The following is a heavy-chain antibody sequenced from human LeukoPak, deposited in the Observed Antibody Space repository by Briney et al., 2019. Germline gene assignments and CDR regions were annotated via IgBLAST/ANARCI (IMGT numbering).Heavy chain of an antibody. V-gene: IGHV1-2*06. D-gene: IGHD3-22*01. CDR3: ARDSNYYDSSGSYWYFDL. CDR1: GYTFTGYY. J-gene: IGHJ2*01. Sequence: ASVKVSCKASGYTFTGYYMHWVRHAPGQGLEWMGRINPNSGGTNYAQKFQGRVTMTRDTSISTAYMELSRLRSDDTAVYDCARDSNYYDSSGSYWYFDLWGRGTLVTVSS. CDR2: INPNSGGT.